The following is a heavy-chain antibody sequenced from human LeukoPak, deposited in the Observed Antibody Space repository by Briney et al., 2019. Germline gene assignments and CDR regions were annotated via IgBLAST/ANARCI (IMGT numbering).Heavy chain of an antibody. Sequence: GGSLRLSCAASGFTFSSYSMNWVRQAPGKGLEWVSYISSSSSTIYYADPVKGRFTISRDNAKNSLYLQMNSLRAEDTAVYYCAELGLTMIGGVWGKGTTVTISS. CDR3: AELGLTMIGGV. CDR2: ISSSSSTI. CDR1: GFTFSSYS. V-gene: IGHV3-48*01. D-gene: IGHD3-10*02. J-gene: IGHJ6*04.